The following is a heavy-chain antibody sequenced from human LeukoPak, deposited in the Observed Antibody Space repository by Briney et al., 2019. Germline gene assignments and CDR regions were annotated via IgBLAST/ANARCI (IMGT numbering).Heavy chain of an antibody. CDR2: KYYRSKWYN. J-gene: IGHJ5*02. Sequence: SQTLSLTCAVSGDSFCSNSVAWNWLRQSPSRGLEWLGRKYYRSKWYNDYAVSVKSQITINPDTSKNQFSLQLNSVTPEDTAVYYCARDFSSGENWFDPWGQGTLVTVSS. CDR1: GDSFCSNSVA. D-gene: IGHD3-22*01. CDR3: ARDFSSGENWFDP. V-gene: IGHV6-1*01.